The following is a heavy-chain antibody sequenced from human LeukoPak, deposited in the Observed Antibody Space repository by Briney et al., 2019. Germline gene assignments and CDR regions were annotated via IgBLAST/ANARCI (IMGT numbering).Heavy chain of an antibody. V-gene: IGHV4-59*01. CDR2: IYYSGST. Sequence: PSETLSLTCTVSGGSISSYYWSWIRQPPGKGLEWTGYIYYSGSTNYNPSLKSRVTISVDTSKNQFSLKLSSVTAADTAVYYCARAPTYSSSWYYFDYWGQGTLVTVSS. J-gene: IGHJ4*02. CDR3: ARAPTYSSSWYYFDY. D-gene: IGHD6-13*01. CDR1: GGSISSYY.